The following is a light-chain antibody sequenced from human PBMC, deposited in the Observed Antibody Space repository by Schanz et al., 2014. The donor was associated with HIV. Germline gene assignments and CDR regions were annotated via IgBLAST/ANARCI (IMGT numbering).Light chain of an antibody. CDR3: QQRSNWPPMYT. J-gene: IGKJ2*01. CDR1: QSVWESQ. Sequence: EIVVTQSPGTLSLSPGERATLSCRASQSVWESQLAWYQQKPGQAPRLLVYGISTRPTGIPDRFSGSGSGKDFTLTISRLEPEDFAVYYCQQRSNWPPMYTFGQGTKLEIK. CDR2: GIS. V-gene: IGKV3D-20*02.